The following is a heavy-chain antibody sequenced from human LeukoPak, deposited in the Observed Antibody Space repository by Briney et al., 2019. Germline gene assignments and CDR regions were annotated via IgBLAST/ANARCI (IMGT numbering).Heavy chain of an antibody. Sequence: TGGSLRLSCAASGFTLSTYWMSWVRQAPGKGLEWVSYISGSGDIIYYADSVKGRFTISRDNAKNSLYLQMDSLRAEDTAIYYCARDMTITGADDYWGQGTLVTVSS. J-gene: IGHJ4*02. V-gene: IGHV3-48*03. CDR1: GFTLSTYW. CDR2: ISGSGDII. D-gene: IGHD6-13*01. CDR3: ARDMTITGADDY.